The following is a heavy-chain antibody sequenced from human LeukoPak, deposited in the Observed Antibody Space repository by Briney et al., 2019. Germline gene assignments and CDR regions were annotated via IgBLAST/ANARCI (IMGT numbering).Heavy chain of an antibody. V-gene: IGHV1-18*01. CDR3: ARQWPTRNVITWDNWFDP. CDR1: GYTFTSYG. J-gene: IGHJ5*02. Sequence: ASVKVSCKASGYTFTSYGISWVRQAPGQGLEWMGWISAYNGNTNYAQKLQGRATMTTDTSTSTAYMELRSLRSDDTAVYYCARQWPTRNVITWDNWFDPWGQGTLVTVSS. D-gene: IGHD6-19*01. CDR2: ISAYNGNT.